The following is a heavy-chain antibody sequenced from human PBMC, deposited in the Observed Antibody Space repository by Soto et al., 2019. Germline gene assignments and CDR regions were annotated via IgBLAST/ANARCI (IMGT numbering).Heavy chain of an antibody. Sequence: LRLSCAASGFTFDDYAMHWVRQAPGKGLEGVSGISWNSGSIGYADSVKGRFTISRDNAKNSLYLQMNSLRAEDTALYYCAKVTGYCSGGSCSLFGMDVWGQGTTVTVSS. D-gene: IGHD2-15*01. J-gene: IGHJ6*02. CDR3: AKVTGYCSGGSCSLFGMDV. CDR1: GFTFDDYA. V-gene: IGHV3-9*01. CDR2: ISWNSGSI.